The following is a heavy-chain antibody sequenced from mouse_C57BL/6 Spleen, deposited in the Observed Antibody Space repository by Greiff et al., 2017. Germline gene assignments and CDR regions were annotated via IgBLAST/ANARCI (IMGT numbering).Heavy chain of an antibody. D-gene: IGHD3-3*01. CDR3: AREGDWYYAMDY. CDR1: GFTFSDYY. CDR2: INYDGSST. Sequence: EVKLMESEGGLVQPGSSMKLSCTASGFTFSDYYMAWVRQVPEKGLEWVANINYDGSSTYYLDSLKSRFIISRDNAKNILYLQMSSLKSEDTATYYGAREGDWYYAMDYWGQGTSVTVSS. V-gene: IGHV5-16*01. J-gene: IGHJ4*01.